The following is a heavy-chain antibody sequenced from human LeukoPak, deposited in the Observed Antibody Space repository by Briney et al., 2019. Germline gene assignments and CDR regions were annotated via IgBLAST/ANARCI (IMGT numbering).Heavy chain of an antibody. J-gene: IGHJ4*02. Sequence: GGSLRLSCAASGFTFSNHGMHWVRQAPGRGLEWVALIRYDGSNKYYADSVKGRFTISRDNSKNTLYLQMNSLRAEDTAVYYCTRNLGYCTGGGCYADYWGQGTLVTVSS. CDR3: TRNLGYCTGGGCYADY. CDR1: GFTFSNHG. D-gene: IGHD2-15*01. CDR2: IRYDGSNK. V-gene: IGHV3-30*02.